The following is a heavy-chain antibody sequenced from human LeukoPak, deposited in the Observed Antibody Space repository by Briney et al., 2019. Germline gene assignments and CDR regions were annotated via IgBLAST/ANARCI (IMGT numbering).Heavy chain of an antibody. Sequence: PSETLSLTCAVYGGSFSGYYWSWNRQPPGKGLEWIGEINHSGSTNYNPSLKSRVTISVDTSKNQFSLKLSSVTAADTAVYYCARGHYYYGSGSYYMLPYYYYGMDVWGQGTTVTVSS. V-gene: IGHV4-34*01. CDR1: GGSFSGYY. D-gene: IGHD3-10*01. CDR2: INHSGST. J-gene: IGHJ6*02. CDR3: ARGHYYYGSGSYYMLPYYYYGMDV.